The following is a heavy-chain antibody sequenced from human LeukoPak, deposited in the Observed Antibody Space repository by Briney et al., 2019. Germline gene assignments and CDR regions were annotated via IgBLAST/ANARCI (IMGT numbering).Heavy chain of an antibody. D-gene: IGHD4-17*01. J-gene: IGHJ2*01. CDR2: IYYSGNT. CDR3: ARDQGKGRFVEYGDYGEDWYFDL. V-gene: IGHV4-59*12. CDR1: GGSISSYY. Sequence: SETLSLTCTVSGGSISSYYWSWIRQPPGKGLEWIGYIYYSGNTNYNPSLKSRVTISVDTSKNQFSLKLSSVTAADTAVYYCARDQGKGRFVEYGDYGEDWYFDLWGRGTLVTVSS.